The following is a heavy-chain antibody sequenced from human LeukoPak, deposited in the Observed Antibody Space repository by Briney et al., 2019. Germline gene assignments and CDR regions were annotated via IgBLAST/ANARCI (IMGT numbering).Heavy chain of an antibody. Sequence: GGSLRLSCAASGFPFRDYYMTWIRQAPGKGLEWISYISRSGDTLYYADPVEGRFTISRDNAKNSLFLQMNSLRADDTAVYYCAREVVIFPDYYYYGMDVWAKGPRSPSP. CDR2: ISRSGDTL. CDR1: GFPFRDYY. V-gene: IGHV3-11*01. CDR3: AREVVIFPDYYYYGMDV. D-gene: IGHD3-9*01. J-gene: IGHJ6*02.